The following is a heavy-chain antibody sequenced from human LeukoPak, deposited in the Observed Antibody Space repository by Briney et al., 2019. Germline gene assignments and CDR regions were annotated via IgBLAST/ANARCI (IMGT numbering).Heavy chain of an antibody. CDR3: AKDSAAYTRDYYYYMDV. Sequence: GGSLRLSCAASGFTFSSYAMHWVRQAPGKGLEWVAVISYDGSNKYYADSVKGRFTISRDNSKNTLYLQINSLRAEDTAVYYCAKDSAAYTRDYYYYMDVWGKGTTVTVSS. CDR1: GFTFSSYA. CDR2: ISYDGSNK. D-gene: IGHD2-2*01. V-gene: IGHV3-30-3*01. J-gene: IGHJ6*03.